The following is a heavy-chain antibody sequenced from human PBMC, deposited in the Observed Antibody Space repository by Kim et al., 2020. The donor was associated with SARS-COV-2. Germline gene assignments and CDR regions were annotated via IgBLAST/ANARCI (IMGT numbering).Heavy chain of an antibody. V-gene: IGHV4-34*01. Sequence: SETLSLTCAVYGGSFSGYYWSWIRQPPGKGLEWIGEINHSGSTNYNPSLKSRVTISVDTSKNQFSLKLSSVTAADTAVYYCARGPDRKGGSYPGVYWGQGTLVTVSS. J-gene: IGHJ4*02. CDR2: INHSGST. CDR1: GGSFSGYY. D-gene: IGHD1-26*01. CDR3: ARGPDRKGGSYPGVY.